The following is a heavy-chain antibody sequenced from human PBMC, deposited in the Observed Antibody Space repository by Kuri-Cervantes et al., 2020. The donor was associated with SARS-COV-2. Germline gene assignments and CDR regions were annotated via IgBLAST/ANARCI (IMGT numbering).Heavy chain of an antibody. CDR3: TRHDFWSAYYFDY. CDR2: IRSKAYGGTT. CDR1: GFTFGDYA. J-gene: IGHJ4*02. Sequence: GESLKISCTASGFTFGDYAMSWVRQAPGKGLEWVGFIRSKAYGGTTEYAASVKGRFTISTDDSKSIAYLQMNSLKTEDTAVYYCTRHDFWSAYYFDYWGQGTLVTVSS. D-gene: IGHD3-3*01. V-gene: IGHV3-49*04.